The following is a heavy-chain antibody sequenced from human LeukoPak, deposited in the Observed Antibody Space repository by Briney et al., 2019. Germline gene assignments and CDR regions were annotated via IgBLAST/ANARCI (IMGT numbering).Heavy chain of an antibody. Sequence: GGSLRLSCAASGFTFSSYSMNWVRQAPGKGLEWFSSISSSSSYIYYADSVKGRFTISRDNAKNSLYLQMNSLRAEDTAVYYCASSFVVTTDYWGQGTLVTVSS. J-gene: IGHJ4*02. CDR3: ASSFVVTTDY. D-gene: IGHD3-22*01. V-gene: IGHV3-21*01. CDR2: ISSSSSYI. CDR1: GFTFSSYS.